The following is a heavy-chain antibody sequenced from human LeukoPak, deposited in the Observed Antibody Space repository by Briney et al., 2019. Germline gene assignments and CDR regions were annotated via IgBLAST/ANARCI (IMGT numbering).Heavy chain of an antibody. V-gene: IGHV4-39*07. CDR3: ARVDQWLLDY. Sequence: SETLSLTCTVSGGSISSGSYYWSWIRQPAGKGLEWIGSIYYSGSTYYNPSLKSRVTISVDTSKNQFSLKLSSVTAADTAVYYCARVDQWLLDYWGQGALVTVSS. CDR2: IYYSGST. D-gene: IGHD6-19*01. CDR1: GGSISSGSYY. J-gene: IGHJ4*02.